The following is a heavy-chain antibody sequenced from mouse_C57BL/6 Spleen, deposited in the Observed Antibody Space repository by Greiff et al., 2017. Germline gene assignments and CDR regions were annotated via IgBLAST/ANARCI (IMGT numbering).Heavy chain of an antibody. CDR1: GIDFSRYW. J-gene: IGHJ3*01. D-gene: IGHD2-4*01. CDR3: ESLYYDYDGVAY. Sequence: EVKLMESGGGLVQPGGSLKLSCAASGIDFSRYWMSWVRRAPGKGLEWIGEINPDSSTINYAPSLKDKFIISRDNAKNTLYLQMSKVRSEDTALYYCESLYYDYDGVAYWGQGTLVTVSA. CDR2: INPDSSTI. V-gene: IGHV4-1*01.